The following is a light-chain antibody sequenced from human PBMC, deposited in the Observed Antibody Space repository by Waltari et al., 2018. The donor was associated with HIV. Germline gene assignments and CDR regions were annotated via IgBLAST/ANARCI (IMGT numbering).Light chain of an antibody. Sequence: QSVLTQPPSASGTPGQRVTIPCSGGSSNIGTYSVYWYQQVPGTAPKLLIYNNNQWPSGVPDRFSGSKSGTSASLAISGLQSEDEADYYCATWEHRLNGPIFGGGTRLTVL. J-gene: IGLJ2*01. CDR2: NNN. CDR3: ATWEHRLNGPI. CDR1: SSNIGTYS. V-gene: IGLV1-44*01.